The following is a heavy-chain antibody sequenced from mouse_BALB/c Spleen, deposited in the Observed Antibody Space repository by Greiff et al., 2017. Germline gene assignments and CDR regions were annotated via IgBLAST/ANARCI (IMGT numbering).Heavy chain of an antibody. Sequence: EVKVVESGGGLVQPGGSRKLSCAASGFTFSSFGMHWVRQAPEKGLEWVAYISSGSSTIYYADTVKGRFTISRNNPNNTLFLQMTSLRSEDTAMYYCARSSDYYYYIDYWGQGTTLTVSS. CDR2: ISSGSSTI. J-gene: IGHJ2*01. D-gene: IGHD1-1*01. V-gene: IGHV5-17*02. CDR3: ARSSDYYYYIDY. CDR1: GFTFSSFG.